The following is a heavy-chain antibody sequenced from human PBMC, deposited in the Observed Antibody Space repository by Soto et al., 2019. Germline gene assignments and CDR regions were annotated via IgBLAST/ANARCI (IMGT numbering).Heavy chain of an antibody. V-gene: IGHV6-1*01. CDR1: GDSVSSNSAA. D-gene: IGHD3-3*01. CDR3: ARDSRITIGQYYYDYGMDV. CDR2: TYYRSKWYN. Sequence: SQTLSLTCAISGDSVSSNSAAWNWIRQSPSRGLEWLGRTYYRSKWYNDYAVSVKSRITINPDTSKNQFSLQLNSVTPEDTAVYYCARDSRITIGQYYYDYGMDVWGQGTTVTVSS. J-gene: IGHJ6*02.